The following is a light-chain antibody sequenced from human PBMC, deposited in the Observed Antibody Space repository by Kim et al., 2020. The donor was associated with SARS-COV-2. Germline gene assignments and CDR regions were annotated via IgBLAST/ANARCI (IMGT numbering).Light chain of an antibody. J-gene: IGKJ4*01. V-gene: IGKV2-24*01. CDR2: KTS. CDR3: MQGTQFPVT. Sequence: DIVLTQTPLSSPVTLGQPASISCRSSQSLVHRDGNTYLSWLQQRPGQPPRLLIYKTSNRFSGVPDRFSGSGAGTDFTLKISWVEAEDVGVYYCMQGTQFPVTFGGGTKVDIK. CDR1: QSLVHRDGNTY.